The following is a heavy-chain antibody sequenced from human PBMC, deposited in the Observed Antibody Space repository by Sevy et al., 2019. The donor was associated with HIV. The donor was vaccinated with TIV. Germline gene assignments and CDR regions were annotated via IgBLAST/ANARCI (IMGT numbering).Heavy chain of an antibody. J-gene: IGHJ6*02. CDR1: GFTFSSYS. D-gene: IGHD3-16*02. CDR3: ARELGRSYYYGMDV. CDR2: ISSSSSYI. Sequence: GGSLRLSCAASGFTFSSYSMNWVRQAPGKGLEWVSSISSSSSYIYYADSVKGRFTISRDNAKNSLYLQMNSLRAEDTAEYYCARELGRSYYYGMDVWGQGTTVTVSS. V-gene: IGHV3-21*01.